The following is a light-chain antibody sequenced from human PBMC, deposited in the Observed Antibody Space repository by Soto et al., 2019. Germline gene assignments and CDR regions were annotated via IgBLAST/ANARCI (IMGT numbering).Light chain of an antibody. Sequence: EIVMTQSPATLSVSPGERATLSCRASQSVSSNLAWYQQKPGQAPRLLIYAASTRATGIPARFSGSGSGTEFTLTISSLQSEDFAVYYCLQYNNWPRFTFGPGTKVDIK. CDR3: LQYNNWPRFT. J-gene: IGKJ3*01. CDR2: AAS. CDR1: QSVSSN. V-gene: IGKV3-15*01.